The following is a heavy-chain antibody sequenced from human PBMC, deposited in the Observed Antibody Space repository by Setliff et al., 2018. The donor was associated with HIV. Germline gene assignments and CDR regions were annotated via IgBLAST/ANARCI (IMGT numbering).Heavy chain of an antibody. CDR2: IIPILGIA. CDR1: GGTFSSYA. Sequence: SVKVSCKASGGTFSSYAISWVRQAPGQGLEWMGGIIPILGIANYAQKFQGRVTITAVESTSTAYMELSSLRSEDTAVYYCALPYCGGGNCWSSASLPPAGWFDPWGQGTLVTVSS. J-gene: IGHJ5*02. D-gene: IGHD2-15*01. CDR3: ALPYCGGGNCWSSASLPPAGWFDP. V-gene: IGHV1-69*10.